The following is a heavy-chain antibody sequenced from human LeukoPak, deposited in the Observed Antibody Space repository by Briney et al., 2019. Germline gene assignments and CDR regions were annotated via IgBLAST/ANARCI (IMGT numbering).Heavy chain of an antibody. J-gene: IGHJ4*02. CDR3: ARRGLVVVPL. Sequence: SETLSLTCAVYGGSFSGYYWSWIRQPPGKGLEWIGEINHSGSTNYNPSLKSRVTISVDTSKNQFSLSLTSVTAADTAVYYCARRGLVVVPLWGQGTLVTVSS. CDR1: GGSFSGYY. V-gene: IGHV4-34*01. D-gene: IGHD2-21*01. CDR2: INHSGST.